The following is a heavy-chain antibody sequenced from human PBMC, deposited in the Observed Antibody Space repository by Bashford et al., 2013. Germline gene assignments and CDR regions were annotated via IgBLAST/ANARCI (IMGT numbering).Heavy chain of an antibody. CDR1: GFTFDDFA. Sequence: VVSGGSLRLSCAASGFTFDDFAMHWVRQAPGKGLEWVSGISWNSGSIDYADSVKGRFTISRDNPENSLYLQMNSLRAEDTAVYYCAKVTKTYYAMDVWGQGTTVTVSS. J-gene: IGHJ6*02. CDR2: ISWNSGSI. V-gene: IGHV3-9*01. CDR3: AKVTKTYYAMDV. D-gene: IGHD4-11*01.